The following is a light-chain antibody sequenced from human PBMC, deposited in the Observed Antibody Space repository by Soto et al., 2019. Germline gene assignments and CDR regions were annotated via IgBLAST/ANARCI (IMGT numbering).Light chain of an antibody. V-gene: IGLV7-43*01. J-gene: IGLJ2*01. CDR2: STS. CDR1: TGAVTSGYY. CDR3: LIYYGGAQV. Sequence: QAVVTQEPSLTVSPGGTVTLTCASSTGAVTSGYYPNWFQQKPGQAPRALIYSTSNKNSWTPARFSGSLLGGEAALTMSGVQPEDAADYYCLIYYGGAQVFGGGTKLTVL.